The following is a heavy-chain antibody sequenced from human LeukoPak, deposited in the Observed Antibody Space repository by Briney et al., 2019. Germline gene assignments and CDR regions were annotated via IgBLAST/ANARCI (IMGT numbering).Heavy chain of an antibody. J-gene: IGHJ4*02. CDR1: GGSISSSSYY. V-gene: IGHV4-39*01. CDR3: VRLWAGELVFDY. CDR2: VYYSGST. Sequence: SETLSLTCTVSGGSISSSSYYWGWIRQSPGKGLEWIGSVYYSGSTYYNPSLKSRVTTSVDTSKNQFSLKLSSVTAADTAVYYCVRLWAGELVFDYWGQGTLVIVSS. D-gene: IGHD3-16*01.